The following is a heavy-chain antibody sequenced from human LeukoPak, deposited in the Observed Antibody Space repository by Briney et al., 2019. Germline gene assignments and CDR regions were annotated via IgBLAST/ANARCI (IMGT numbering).Heavy chain of an antibody. CDR2: MSPNSGAT. J-gene: IGHJ4*02. V-gene: IGHV1-2*02. D-gene: IGHD6-19*01. CDR3: ASAIAVTGSNYFDY. Sequence: ASVKVSCKASGYTFTSYDFNWVRQATGQRPEWMGWMSPNSGATNYAQKFQGRVTMTRDTSINTAYMELTGLRSDDAAVYYCASAIAVTGSNYFDYWGQGTLVTVSS. CDR1: GYTFTSYD.